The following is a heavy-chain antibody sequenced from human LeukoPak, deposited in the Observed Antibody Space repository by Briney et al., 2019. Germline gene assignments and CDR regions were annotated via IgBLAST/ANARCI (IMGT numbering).Heavy chain of an antibody. Sequence: GGSLRLSCAASGFTFSNYAMTWVRQAPGKGLEWVSTITGSGNDAYYADSVKGRFTISRDNSKNMLCLQMNSLRAEDTAVYYCAKGATGLRIVGDDWGQGTLVTVSS. J-gene: IGHJ4*02. CDR1: GFTFSNYA. CDR3: AKGATGLRIVGDD. V-gene: IGHV3-23*01. CDR2: ITGSGNDA. D-gene: IGHD2-15*01.